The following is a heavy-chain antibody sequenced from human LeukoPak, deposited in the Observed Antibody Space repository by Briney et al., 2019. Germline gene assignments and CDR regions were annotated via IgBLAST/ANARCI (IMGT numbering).Heavy chain of an antibody. V-gene: IGHV4-39*07. Sequence: SETLSLTCTVSGGSISSSSYYWGWIRQPPGKGLEWIGSIYYSGSTYYNPSLKSRVTIFVDTSTNQFSLTLKSVTAADTAVYYCVRDQSRGAFDIWGQGTMVTVSS. J-gene: IGHJ3*02. CDR1: GGSISSSSYY. CDR3: VRDQSRGAFDI. CDR2: IYYSGST. D-gene: IGHD3-10*01.